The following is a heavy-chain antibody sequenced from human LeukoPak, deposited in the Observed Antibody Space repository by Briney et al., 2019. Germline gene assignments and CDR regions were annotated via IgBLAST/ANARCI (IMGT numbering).Heavy chain of an antibody. CDR2: IYYSGST. D-gene: IGHD6-19*01. CDR1: GGSISGYY. J-gene: IGHJ4*02. CDR3: ARERVAVAGRTIDY. Sequence: SETLSLTCTVSGGSISGYYWSWLRQPPGKGLEWIGYIYYSGSTNYNPSLKSRVTIPVDTSKNQFSLKLSSVTAADTAVYYCARERVAVAGRTIDYWGQGTLVTVSS. V-gene: IGHV4-59*01.